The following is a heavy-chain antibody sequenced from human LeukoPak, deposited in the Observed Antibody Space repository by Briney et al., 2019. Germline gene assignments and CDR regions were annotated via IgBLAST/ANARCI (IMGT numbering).Heavy chain of an antibody. CDR3: ARASPMIVVVTGLGYYYYYMDV. CDR1: GGSISSSSYY. Sequence: PSETLSLTCTVSGGSISSSSYYWGWIRQPPGKGLEWIGTIYYTGSTNYNPSLKSRVTISVDTSKNQFSLKLSSVTAADTAVYYCARASPMIVVVTGLGYYYYYMDVWGKGTTVTISS. CDR2: IYYTGST. V-gene: IGHV4-39*07. D-gene: IGHD3-22*01. J-gene: IGHJ6*03.